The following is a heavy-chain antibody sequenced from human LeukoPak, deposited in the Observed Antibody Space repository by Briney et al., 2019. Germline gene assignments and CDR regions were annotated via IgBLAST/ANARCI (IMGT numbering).Heavy chain of an antibody. CDR2: IKSKTDGGTT. CDR1: GFTFSNAW. V-gene: IGHV3-15*07. CDR3: STTYYYDSSEGY. J-gene: IGHJ4*02. Sequence: PGGSLRLSCAASGFTFSNAWMSWVRQAPGKGLEWVGRIKSKTDGGTTDYAAPVKGRFTISRDDSKNTLYLQMNSLKTEDTAVYYCSTTYYYDSSEGYWGQGTLVTVSS. D-gene: IGHD3-22*01.